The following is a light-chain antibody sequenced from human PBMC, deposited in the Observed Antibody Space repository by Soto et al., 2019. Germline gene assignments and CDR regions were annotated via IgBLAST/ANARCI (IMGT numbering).Light chain of an antibody. Sequence: ALTQPASVSGSPGQSITISCTGTSSDVGGYNYVSWYQQYPGKAPKLMIYEVSNRPSGVSNRFSGSKSGNTASLTISGLQAEDEADYYCSSYTSSSTYVFGTGTKLTVL. V-gene: IGLV2-14*01. CDR1: SSDVGGYNY. J-gene: IGLJ1*01. CDR3: SSYTSSSTYV. CDR2: EVS.